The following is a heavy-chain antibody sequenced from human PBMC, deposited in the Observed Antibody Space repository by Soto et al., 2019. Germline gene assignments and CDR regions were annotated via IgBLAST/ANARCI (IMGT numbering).Heavy chain of an antibody. D-gene: IGHD6-19*01. CDR2: ISSDGSKT. J-gene: IGHJ4*01. CDR3: AKDPFASVAGPNYIDY. Sequence: PGGSLRLSCVASGFTFTDHGVHWVRQAPGKGLEWLATISSDGSKTLYADSVRGPFTISRDNPKNTVYLQMTRLMTEDTAVYYCAKDPFASVAGPNYIDYWGHGTLVTVSS. CDR1: GFTFTDHG. V-gene: IGHV3-30*18.